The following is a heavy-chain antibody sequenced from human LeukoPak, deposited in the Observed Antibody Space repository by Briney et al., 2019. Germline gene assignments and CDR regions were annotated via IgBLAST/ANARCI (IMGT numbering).Heavy chain of an antibody. D-gene: IGHD3-10*01. CDR1: GFAFSTYG. Sequence: GGSLRLSCVASGFAFSTYGMHWVRQAPGKGLEWVTVIANDAKTTYYADSVKGRVTISRDNSKNTLYLQMNSLRVEDTAVYYCTKEGPVSGSSWSAWFDPWGQGTLVTVSS. CDR2: IANDAKTT. CDR3: TKEGPVSGSSWSAWFDP. J-gene: IGHJ5*02. V-gene: IGHV3-30*18.